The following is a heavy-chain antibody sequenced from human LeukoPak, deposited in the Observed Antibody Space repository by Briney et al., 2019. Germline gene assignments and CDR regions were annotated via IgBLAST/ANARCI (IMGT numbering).Heavy chain of an antibody. J-gene: IGHJ4*02. CDR1: GFTFSSYG. CDR2: IRGSGGST. V-gene: IGHV3-23*01. D-gene: IGHD1-26*01. Sequence: GGSLRLSCVASGFTFSSYGLSWVRQAPGKGLEWVSAIRGSGGSTYYADSVKGRFTISRDNSKNTLYLQMNSLRAEDTAIYYCAKEYTGTFSPFPSYFDNWGQGTLVTVSS. CDR3: AKEYTGTFSPFPSYFDN.